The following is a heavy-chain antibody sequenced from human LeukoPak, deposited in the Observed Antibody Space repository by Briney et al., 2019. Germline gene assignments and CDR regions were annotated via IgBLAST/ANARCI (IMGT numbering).Heavy chain of an antibody. CDR2: SYYSGST. J-gene: IGHJ3*02. CDR1: GGSITHYY. Sequence: SETLSLTCTVSGGSITHYYWPWIRQPPGKTLEWIGYSYYSGSTKYNPSLKSRVTISVDTSNNQFSLNLRSVTAADTAVYYCATTTSGGDAFDIWGQGTMVTVSS. CDR3: ATTTSGGDAFDI. V-gene: IGHV4-59*01. D-gene: IGHD1-26*01.